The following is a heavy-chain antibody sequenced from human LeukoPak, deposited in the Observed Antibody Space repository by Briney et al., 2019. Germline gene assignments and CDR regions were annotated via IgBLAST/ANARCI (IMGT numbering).Heavy chain of an antibody. J-gene: IGHJ4*02. V-gene: IGHV4-59*01. CDR1: GGSISSYY. CDR3: ARNYDSSGYTTFGY. Sequence: SETLSLTCTVSGGSISSYYWSWIRQPPGKGLEWIGHIYYSGSTNYNPSLKSRVTIAIDTSKNQFSLKLSSVTTADTAAYYCARNYDSSGYTTFGYWGRGTLVTVSS. CDR2: IYYSGST. D-gene: IGHD3-22*01.